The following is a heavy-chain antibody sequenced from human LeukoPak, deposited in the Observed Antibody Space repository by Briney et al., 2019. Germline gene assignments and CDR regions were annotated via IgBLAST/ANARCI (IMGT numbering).Heavy chain of an antibody. CDR2: IYSGGST. V-gene: IGHV3-66*02. CDR3: ARALLWFGELSGNWFDP. CDR1: GFTFSTYA. Sequence: GGSLRLSCAASGFTFSTYAMNWVRQAPGKGLEWVSVIYSGGSTYYADSVKGRFTISRDNSKNTLYLQMNSLRAEDTAVYYCARALLWFGELSGNWFDPWGQGTLVTVSS. J-gene: IGHJ5*02. D-gene: IGHD3-10*01.